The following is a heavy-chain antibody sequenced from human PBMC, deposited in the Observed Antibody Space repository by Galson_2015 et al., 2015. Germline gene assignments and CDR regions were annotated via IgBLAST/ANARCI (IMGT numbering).Heavy chain of an antibody. CDR2: IIPIFGFS. J-gene: IGHJ4*02. CDR1: GGTFSSYA. D-gene: IGHD2-8*01. Sequence: VKVSCKASGGTFSSYAISWVRQAPGQGLLWMGGIIPIFGFSNYAQKFQGRATITADKSTSTAYMELSSLRSEDTAVYYCARGVADCTNGVCYTLSLDYWGQGTLVTVSS. V-gene: IGHV1-69*17. CDR3: ARGVADCTNGVCYTLSLDY.